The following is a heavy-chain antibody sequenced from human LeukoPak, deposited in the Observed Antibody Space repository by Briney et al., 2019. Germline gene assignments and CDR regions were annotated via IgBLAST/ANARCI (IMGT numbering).Heavy chain of an antibody. CDR2: INPSGSST. J-gene: IGHJ4*02. D-gene: IGHD3-22*01. V-gene: IGHV1-46*01. Sequence: ASVKVSCKASGYTFTSYYMHWVRQAPGQGLEWMGIINPSGSSTSYAQKFQGRVTMTRDTSTSTVYMELSSLRSEDTAVYYCAREGLTNGYYYDSSGFDYWGQGTLVTVSS. CDR3: AREGLTNGYYYDSSGFDY. CDR1: GYTFTSYY.